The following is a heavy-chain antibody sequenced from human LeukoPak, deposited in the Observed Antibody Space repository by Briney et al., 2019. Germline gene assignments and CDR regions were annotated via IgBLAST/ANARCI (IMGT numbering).Heavy chain of an antibody. D-gene: IGHD3-16*02. V-gene: IGHV4-59*08. CDR3: ARLEYVWGSYRWGGFDY. J-gene: IGHJ4*02. Sequence: SETLSLTCTVSGGSISSYYWSWIRQPPGKGLEWIGYIYYSGSTNYNPSLKSRVTISVDTSKNQFSLKLSSVTAADTAVYYCARLEYVWGSYRWGGFDYWGQGTLVTVSS. CDR2: IYYSGST. CDR1: GGSISSYY.